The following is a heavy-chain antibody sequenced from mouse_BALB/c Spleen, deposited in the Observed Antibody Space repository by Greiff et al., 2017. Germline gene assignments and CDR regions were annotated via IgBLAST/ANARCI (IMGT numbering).Heavy chain of an antibody. Sequence: DVMLVESGGGLVQPGGSRKLSCAASGFTFSSFGMHWVRQAPEKGLEWVAYISSGSSTIYYADTVKGRFTISRDNPKNTLFLQMTSLRSEDTAMYYCARSDFGMDYWGQGTSVTVSS. J-gene: IGHJ4*01. CDR3: ARSDFGMDY. CDR1: GFTFSSFG. V-gene: IGHV5-17*02. CDR2: ISSGSSTI. D-gene: IGHD3-1*01.